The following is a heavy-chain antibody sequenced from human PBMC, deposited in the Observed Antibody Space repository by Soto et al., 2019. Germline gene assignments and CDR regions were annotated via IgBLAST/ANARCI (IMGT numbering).Heavy chain of an antibody. D-gene: IGHD6-13*01. CDR1: GFTFSSYG. V-gene: IGHV3-33*01. J-gene: IGHJ6*02. CDR3: ARETVAAAGPYYYYGTYV. CDR2: IWYDGSNK. Sequence: GGSLRLSCAASGFTFSSYGMHWVRQAPGKGLEWVAVIWYDGSNKYYADSVKGRFTISRDNSKNTLYLQMNSLRAEDTAVYYCARETVAAAGPYYYYGTYVWGQGTTVTVSS.